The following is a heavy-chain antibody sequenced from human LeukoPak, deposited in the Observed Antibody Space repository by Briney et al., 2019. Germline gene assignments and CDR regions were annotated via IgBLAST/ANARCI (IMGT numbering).Heavy chain of an antibody. Sequence: PSETLSLTCIVSGGSISSYYWSWIRQPPGKGLEWIGYIYYSGSTNPSLKSRVTISVDTSKNQFSLKLSSVTAADTAVYYCAREGYGFGERGRNLDYWGQGTLVTVSS. CDR2: IYYSGST. J-gene: IGHJ4*02. D-gene: IGHD3-10*01. V-gene: IGHV4-59*12. CDR3: AREGYGFGERGRNLDY. CDR1: GGSISSYY.